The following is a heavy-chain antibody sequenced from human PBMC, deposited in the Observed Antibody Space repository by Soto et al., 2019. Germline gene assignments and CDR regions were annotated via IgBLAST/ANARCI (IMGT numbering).Heavy chain of an antibody. CDR3: ARSGGDYRPFDS. J-gene: IGHJ4*02. D-gene: IGHD2-21*01. CDR2: MTGSGSAI. CDR1: GFSFSDSG. Sequence: GGSLRLSCAASGFSFSDSGMNGIRQAPGKGLEWVSHMTGSGSAIYYADSVKGRFTISRDNAKNSLYLHLNSLRAEDTALYYCARSGGDYRPFDSWGQGTPVTVSS. V-gene: IGHV3-48*03.